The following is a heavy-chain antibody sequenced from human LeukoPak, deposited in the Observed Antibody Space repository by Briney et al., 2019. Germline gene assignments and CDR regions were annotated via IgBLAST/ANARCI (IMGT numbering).Heavy chain of an antibody. CDR3: ASSILRYSGYD. J-gene: IGHJ4*02. Sequence: SETLSLTCTVSGYSISSGYYWGWIQQPPGKGLEWIGSIYHSGSTYYNPSLKSRVTISVDTSKNQFSLKLSSVTAADTAVYYCASSILRYSGYDWGQGTLVTVSS. D-gene: IGHD5-12*01. V-gene: IGHV4-38-2*02. CDR2: IYHSGST. CDR1: GYSISSGYY.